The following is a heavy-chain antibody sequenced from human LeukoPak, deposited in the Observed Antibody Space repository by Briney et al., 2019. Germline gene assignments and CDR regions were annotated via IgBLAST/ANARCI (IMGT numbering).Heavy chain of an antibody. CDR2: IYYSGST. CDR1: GGSISSSSYY. D-gene: IGHD1-26*01. CDR3: ARHCESKWDRMYYFDY. V-gene: IGHV4-39*01. J-gene: IGHJ4*02. Sequence: SETLSLTCTVSGGSISSSSYYWGWIRQPPGKGLEWIGSIYYSGSTYYNPSLKSRVTISVDKSKSQFSLKLSSVTAADTAVYYCARHCESKWDRMYYFDYWGQGTLVTVSS.